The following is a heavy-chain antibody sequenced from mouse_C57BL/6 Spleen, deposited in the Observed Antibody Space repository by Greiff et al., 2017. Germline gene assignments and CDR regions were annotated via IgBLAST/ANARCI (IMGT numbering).Heavy chain of an antibody. V-gene: IGHV2-2*01. D-gene: IGHD2-3*01. Sequence: QVQLQQSGPGLVQPSQSLSITCTVSGFSLTSYGVHWVRQSPGKGLEWLGVIWSGGSTDYNAAFIFRLSISKDNSKSQVFFKMNGLQADDTAIYYCARDGYSFDYWGQGTTLTVSS. J-gene: IGHJ2*01. CDR3: ARDGYSFDY. CDR2: IWSGGST. CDR1: GFSLTSYG.